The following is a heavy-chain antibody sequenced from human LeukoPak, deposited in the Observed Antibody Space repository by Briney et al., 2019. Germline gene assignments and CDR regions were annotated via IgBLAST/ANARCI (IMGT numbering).Heavy chain of an antibody. CDR2: IRSKTNSYAT. CDR1: GFTFSGSA. D-gene: IGHD3-3*01. CDR3: IRYDFWSGYPAFGY. J-gene: IGHJ4*02. Sequence: GGSLRLSCAASGFTFSGSAMHWVRQASGKGLEWVGRIRSKTNSYATAYAASVKGRFTIFRDDSKNTAYLQMDSLKTEDTAVYYCIRYDFWSGYPAFGYWGQGTLVTVSS. V-gene: IGHV3-73*01.